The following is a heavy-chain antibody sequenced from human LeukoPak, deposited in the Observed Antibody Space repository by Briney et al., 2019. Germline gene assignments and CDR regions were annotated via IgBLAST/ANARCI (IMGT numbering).Heavy chain of an antibody. V-gene: IGHV4-59*01. CDR3: ARLHSYYYYMDV. CDR1: GGSISSYY. J-gene: IGHJ6*03. CDR2: IYYSGST. Sequence: SETLSLTCTVSGGSISSYYWSWIRQPPGKGLEWIGYIYYSGSTNYNPSLKSRVTISVDTSKNQFSLKLSSVTAADTAVYYCARLHSYYYYMDVWGKGTTVTVS.